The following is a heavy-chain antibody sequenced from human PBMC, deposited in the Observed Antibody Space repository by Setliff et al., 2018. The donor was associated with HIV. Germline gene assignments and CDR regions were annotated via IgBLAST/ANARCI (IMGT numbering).Heavy chain of an antibody. J-gene: IGHJ6*02. CDR2: IYYTGST. Sequence: SETLSLTCNVSGDSISRHYWNWIRQSPGRGLEWIGSIYYTGSTNYNPSLKSRVAISLDTSMKLFFLKLSSVTAADTAVYFCARDPGYFDWLRSYRHYYGMDVWGQGTTVTVSS. CDR3: ARDPGYFDWLRSYRHYYGMDV. CDR1: GDSISRHY. V-gene: IGHV4-59*11. D-gene: IGHD3-9*01.